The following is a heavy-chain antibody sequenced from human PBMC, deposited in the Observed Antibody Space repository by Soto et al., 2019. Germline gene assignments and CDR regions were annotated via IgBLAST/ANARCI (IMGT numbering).Heavy chain of an antibody. V-gene: IGHV3-30-3*01. J-gene: IGHJ6*02. CDR3: ARTLYSSDGGYGMDV. CDR2: ISYDGSNK. CDR1: GFTFSSYA. D-gene: IGHD6-19*01. Sequence: QVQLVESGGGVVQPGRSLRLSCAASGFTFSSYAMHWVRQAPGKGLEWVAVISYDGSNKYYADSVKGRFTISRDNSKNTLYLQMNSLRAEDTAVYYCARTLYSSDGGYGMDVWGQGTTVTVSS.